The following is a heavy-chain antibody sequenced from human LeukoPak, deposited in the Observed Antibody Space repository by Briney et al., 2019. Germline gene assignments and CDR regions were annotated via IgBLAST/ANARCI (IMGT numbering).Heavy chain of an antibody. D-gene: IGHD3-22*01. CDR3: ARDYYDSSLNY. Sequence: SETLSLTCTVSGGSISTYYWSWIRQPAGKGLEWIGRIYTSGSTNYNPSLTSRVTMSVATSKNQFSLKLSSVTAADTAVYYCARDYYDSSLNYWGQGTLVTVSS. J-gene: IGHJ4*02. CDR1: GGSISTYY. CDR2: IYTSGST. V-gene: IGHV4-4*07.